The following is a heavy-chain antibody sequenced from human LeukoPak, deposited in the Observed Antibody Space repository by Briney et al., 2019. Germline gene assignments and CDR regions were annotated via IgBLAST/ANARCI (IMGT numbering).Heavy chain of an antibody. V-gene: IGHV1-69*05. CDR2: ILPIFGTA. CDR3: ARGGAARRSRRWFDP. CDR1: GRTFSSYA. Sequence: SVTVSCKASGRTFSSYAISLVRQAPGQGLEWMGGILPIFGTANYAQKFQGRVTITTDESTSTAYMELSSLRSEDTAVYYCARGGAARRSRRWFDPWGQGTLVTVSS. J-gene: IGHJ5*02. D-gene: IGHD6-6*01.